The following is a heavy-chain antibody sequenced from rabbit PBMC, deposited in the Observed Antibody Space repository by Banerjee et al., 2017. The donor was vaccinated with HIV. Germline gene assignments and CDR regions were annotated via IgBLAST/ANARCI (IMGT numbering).Heavy chain of an antibody. Sequence: QEQLEESGGDLVKPEGSLTLTCTASGFSFSSTYYMCWVRQAPGKGPEWIACIDAGSSGYTYYASWVKGRFTTSKTSSTTVTLQMTSLTAADTATYFCARDYAGGDLLWYFDLWGQGTLVTVS. CDR1: GFSFSSTYY. D-gene: IGHD4-2*01. V-gene: IGHV1S45*01. CDR2: IDAGSSGYT. CDR3: ARDYAGGDLLWYFDL. J-gene: IGHJ4*01.